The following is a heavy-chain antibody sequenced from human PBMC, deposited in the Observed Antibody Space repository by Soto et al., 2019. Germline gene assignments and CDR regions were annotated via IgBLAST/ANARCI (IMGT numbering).Heavy chain of an antibody. D-gene: IGHD3-16*02. Sequence: QVQLVQSGAEVKKPGSSVTVSCKASGGTFSSYAISWVRQAPGQELEWMGGIISIFGTANYAQKIQGRVTTTAYNATSTAYMELSSLRSEDTAVYSCARGYGLYSFDYWGQGTLVTVSS. CDR2: IISIFGTA. CDR1: GGTFSSYA. CDR3: ARGYGLYSFDY. V-gene: IGHV1-69*06. J-gene: IGHJ4*02.